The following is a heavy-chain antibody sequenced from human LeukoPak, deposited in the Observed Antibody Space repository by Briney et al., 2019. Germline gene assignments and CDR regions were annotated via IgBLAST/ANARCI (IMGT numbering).Heavy chain of an antibody. J-gene: IGHJ4*02. V-gene: IGHV4-39*07. Sequence: PSETLSLTCTVSGGSISSSSYYWSWIRQPPGKGLEWIGEINHSGSTNYNPSLKSRVTISVDTSKNQFSLKLSSVTAADTAVYYCARGSFRYYYDSSGPLYYFDYWGQGTLVTVSS. CDR1: GGSISSSSYY. D-gene: IGHD3-22*01. CDR3: ARGSFRYYYDSSGPLYYFDY. CDR2: INHSGST.